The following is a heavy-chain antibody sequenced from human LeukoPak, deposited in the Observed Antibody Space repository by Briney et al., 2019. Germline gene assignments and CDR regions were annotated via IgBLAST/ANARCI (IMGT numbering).Heavy chain of an antibody. CDR3: ARDRSAVAGRNDY. D-gene: IGHD6-19*01. CDR2: ISAQNEDT. V-gene: IGHV1-18*04. J-gene: IGHJ4*02. Sequence: ASVKVSCKASGYTFSDYGITWVRQAPGQGLEWMGWISAQNEDTNYAQKFKGRVIMTTDTSTSTAYMELRSLRSDDTAVYYCARDRSAVAGRNDYWGQGTLVTVSS. CDR1: GYTFSDYG.